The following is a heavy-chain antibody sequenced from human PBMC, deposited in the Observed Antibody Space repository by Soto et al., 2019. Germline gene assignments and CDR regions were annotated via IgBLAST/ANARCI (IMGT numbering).Heavy chain of an antibody. CDR3: AREVVVVQWGTPLYYYGMDV. D-gene: IGHD3-22*01. CDR2: INPNSGGT. Sequence: GPSVKVSCKDSGFTFNGYYMHWVRQDHRQGLEWIGWINPNSGGTNYAQKFQGWVTMTRDTSISTAYMELSRLRSDDTAVYYCAREVVVVQWGTPLYYYGMDVWGQGTTVTVSS. V-gene: IGHV1-2*04. CDR1: GFTFNGYY. J-gene: IGHJ6*02.